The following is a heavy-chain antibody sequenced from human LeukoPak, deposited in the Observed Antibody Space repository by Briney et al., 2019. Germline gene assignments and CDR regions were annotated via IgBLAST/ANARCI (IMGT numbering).Heavy chain of an antibody. CDR2: IWYDGSNK. D-gene: IGHD6-13*01. Sequence: GRSLRLSCAASGFTFSSYGMHWVCQAPGKGLEWVAVIWYDGSNKYYADSVKGRFTISRDNSKNTLYLQMNSLRAEDTAVYYCARVRQQLVHDAFDIWGQGTMVTVSS. CDR3: ARVRQQLVHDAFDI. CDR1: GFTFSSYG. J-gene: IGHJ3*02. V-gene: IGHV3-33*01.